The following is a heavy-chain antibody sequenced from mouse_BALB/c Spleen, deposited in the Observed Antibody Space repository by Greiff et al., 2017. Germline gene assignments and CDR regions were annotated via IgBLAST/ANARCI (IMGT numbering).Heavy chain of an antibody. CDR1: GDSITSGY. J-gene: IGHJ2*01. CDR2: ISYSGST. Sequence: EVKLLESGPSLVKPSQTLSLTCSVTGDSITSGYWNWIRKFPGNKLEYMGYISYSGSTYYNPSLKSRISITRDTSKNQYYLQLNSVTTEDTATYYCARRGYGNYVLCDYWGQGTTLTVSA. CDR3: ARRGYGNYVLCDY. V-gene: IGHV3-8*02. D-gene: IGHD2-10*02.